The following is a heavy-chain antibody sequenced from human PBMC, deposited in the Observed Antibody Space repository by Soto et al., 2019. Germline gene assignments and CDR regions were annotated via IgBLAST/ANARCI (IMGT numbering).Heavy chain of an antibody. CDR3: ARDALTSSGRYYYYYMDV. Sequence: GGSLILSCAASGFTVSSNYMSWVRQDPGKGLEWVSVIYSGGSTYYADSVKGRFTISRDNSKNTLYLQMNSLRAEDTAVYYCARDALTSSGRYYYYYMDVWGKGTTVTVSS. CDR2: IYSGGST. D-gene: IGHD5-12*01. J-gene: IGHJ6*03. V-gene: IGHV3-66*01. CDR1: GFTVSSNY.